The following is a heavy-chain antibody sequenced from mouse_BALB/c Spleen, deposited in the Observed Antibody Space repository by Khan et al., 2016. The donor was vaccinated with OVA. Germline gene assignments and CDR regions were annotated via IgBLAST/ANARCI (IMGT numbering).Heavy chain of an antibody. CDR3: ARCSYGNYFDY. CDR2: IYPYNGGT. Sequence: EVKLLESGPELVKPGASVKISCKASGYTFTDYNMHWVKQSHGKSLEWIGYIYPYNGGTGYNQKFKSKATLTVDNSSSTAYMELRSLTSEDSAVYSCARCSYGNYFDYWGQGTTLTVSS. D-gene: IGHD2-1*01. CDR1: GYTFTDYN. V-gene: IGHV1S29*02. J-gene: IGHJ2*01.